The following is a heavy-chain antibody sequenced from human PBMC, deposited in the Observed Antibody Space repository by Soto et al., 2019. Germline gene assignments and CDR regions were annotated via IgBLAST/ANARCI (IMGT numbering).Heavy chain of an antibody. Sequence: EVQLLESGGDLVQPGGSLRLSCAASGFTFSNYAMTWVRQAPGKGLEWVSSISGSGGSKYYADSVKGRFTISRDNSKNSLCMQMNILRTEDTSLYYCAKVQAVMDYFYYYMDVWGKGTTVTVSS. CDR3: AKVQAVMDYFYYYMDV. D-gene: IGHD2-8*01. CDR2: ISGSGGSK. J-gene: IGHJ6*03. V-gene: IGHV3-23*01. CDR1: GFTFSNYA.